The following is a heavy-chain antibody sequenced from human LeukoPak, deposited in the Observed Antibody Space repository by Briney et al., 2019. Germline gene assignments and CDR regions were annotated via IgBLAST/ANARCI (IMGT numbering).Heavy chain of an antibody. CDR2: IRYDGSNK. CDR3: AKVATWVYSNYDSYYYYMDV. J-gene: IGHJ6*03. CDR1: GFTFSSYG. Sequence: GGSLRLSCAASGFTFSSYGMHWVRQAPGKGLEWVAFIRYDGSNKYYADSVKGRFTISRDNSKNTLYLQMNSLRAEDTAVYYCAKVATWVYSNYDSYYYYMDVWGKGTTVTVSS. D-gene: IGHD4-11*01. V-gene: IGHV3-30*02.